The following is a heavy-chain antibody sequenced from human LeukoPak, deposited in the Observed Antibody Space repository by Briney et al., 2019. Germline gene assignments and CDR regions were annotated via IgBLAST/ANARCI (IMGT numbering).Heavy chain of an antibody. D-gene: IGHD2-15*01. J-gene: IGHJ6*02. V-gene: IGHV3-48*01. CDR2: ISSSSSTI. CDR3: ALGYCSGGSCYYYYYGMDV. CDR1: GFTFSSYS. Sequence: GGSLRLSCAASGFTFSSYSMNWVRQAPGKGLEWVSYISSSSSTIYYADSVKGRFTISRDNAENSLYLQMNSLRAEDTAVYYCALGYCSGGSCYYYYYGMDVWGQGTTVTVSS.